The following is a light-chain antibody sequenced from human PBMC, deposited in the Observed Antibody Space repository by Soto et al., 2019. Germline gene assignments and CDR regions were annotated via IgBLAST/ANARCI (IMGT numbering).Light chain of an antibody. CDR2: GAS. CDR1: QSISINY. Sequence: GLRQSAGTLSLTLGERATLSCRASQSISINYLAWYQQKPGQAPRLLIYGASSRATGIPDRFSGSGSGTDFTLTVSRLEPEDFAVYYCQQYGSSPLTFGGGAKVDI. CDR3: QQYGSSPLT. V-gene: IGKV3-20*01. J-gene: IGKJ4*01.